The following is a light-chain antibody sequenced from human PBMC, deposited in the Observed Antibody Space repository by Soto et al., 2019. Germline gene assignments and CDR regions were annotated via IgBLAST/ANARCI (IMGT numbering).Light chain of an antibody. J-gene: IGKJ3*01. CDR2: GTF. CDR3: QHLNNYPPFT. Sequence: IQLTQSPSSLSASVGDRVSITCRASQDIKTYLAWYQQKRGEASKLLISGTFTLQSGVPSRFNGSGSETDFTLTISRLQPEDFATYYCQHLNNYPPFTFGPGTKVD. V-gene: IGKV1-9*01. CDR1: QDIKTY.